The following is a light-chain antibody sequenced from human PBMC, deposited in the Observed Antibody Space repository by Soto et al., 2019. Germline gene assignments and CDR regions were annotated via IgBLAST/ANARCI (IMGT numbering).Light chain of an antibody. Sequence: ETVLTQSPGTLSLSPGERATLSCRASQSVSSNLAWYQQKPGQAPRLLVYGASSRATGIPDRFSGSGSGTDFTLTISGLEPEDFAVYYCQQYGRSPWTFGQGTKVDIK. CDR1: QSVSSN. CDR3: QQYGRSPWT. V-gene: IGKV3-20*01. J-gene: IGKJ1*01. CDR2: GAS.